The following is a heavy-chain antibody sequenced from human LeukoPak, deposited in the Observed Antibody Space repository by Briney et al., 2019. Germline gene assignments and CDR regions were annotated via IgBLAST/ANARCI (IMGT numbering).Heavy chain of an antibody. CDR1: GFTFSSYW. J-gene: IGHJ4*02. V-gene: IGHV3-7*03. CDR2: INHNGNVN. CDR3: ATYRLLDY. D-gene: IGHD3-3*01. Sequence: GGSLRLSCAASGFTFSSYWMNWARQAPGKGLEWVASINHNGNVNYYVDSVKGRFTISRDNAKNSLYLQMNSLRAEDTAVYYCATYRLLDYWGQGTLVTVSS.